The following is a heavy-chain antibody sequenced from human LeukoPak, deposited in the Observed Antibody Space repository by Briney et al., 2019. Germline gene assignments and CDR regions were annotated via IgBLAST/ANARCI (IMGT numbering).Heavy chain of an antibody. D-gene: IGHD4-11*01. V-gene: IGHV3-30*03. CDR3: AVTVTTKDY. CDR2: ISYDGSNK. Sequence: QPGRSLRLSCAASGFTFSSYGMHWVRQAPGKGLEWVAVISYDGSNKYYADSVKGRFTISRDNSKNTLYLQMNSLRAEDTAVYYCAVTVTTKDYWGQGTLVTVSS. J-gene: IGHJ4*02. CDR1: GFTFSSYG.